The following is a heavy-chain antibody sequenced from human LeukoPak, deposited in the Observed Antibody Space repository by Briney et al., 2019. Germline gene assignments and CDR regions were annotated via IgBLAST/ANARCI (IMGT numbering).Heavy chain of an antibody. Sequence: GASVKVSCKASGYTFTSYYMHWVRQAPGQGLEWMGIINPSGGSTSYAQKFQGRVTMTRATSTSTVYMELSSLRSEDTVVYYCARSNNYYESSGYYAKTRRDFDYWGQGTLVTVSS. V-gene: IGHV1-46*01. D-gene: IGHD3-22*01. J-gene: IGHJ4*02. CDR3: ARSNNYYESSGYYAKTRRDFDY. CDR1: GYTFTSYY. CDR2: INPSGGST.